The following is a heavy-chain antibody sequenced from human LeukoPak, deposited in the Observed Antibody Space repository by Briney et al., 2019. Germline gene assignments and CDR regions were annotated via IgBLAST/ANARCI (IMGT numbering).Heavy chain of an antibody. CDR2: ISSTTGRII. Sequence: PGGSLRLSCAASGFTFSDHCMTWIRQAPGKGLEWLSYISSTTGRIIYYADSVKGRFTISRDNTKNSLFLQMVSLRVEDTAVYYCARYYSDAFDVWGQGTVVTVSS. J-gene: IGHJ3*01. CDR3: ARYYSDAFDV. V-gene: IGHV3-11*04. D-gene: IGHD3-10*01. CDR1: GFTFSDHC.